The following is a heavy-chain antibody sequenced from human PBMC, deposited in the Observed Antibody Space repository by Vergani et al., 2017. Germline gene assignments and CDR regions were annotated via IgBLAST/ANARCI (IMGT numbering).Heavy chain of an antibody. CDR3: AKEEGGYCSGGTCYPEY. CDR1: GFTFNSYG. D-gene: IGHD2-15*01. V-gene: IGHV3-30*02. Sequence: QVQLVESGGGVVQPGGSLRLSCAASGFTFNSYGMHWVRQAPGKGLEWVASIRSDESRGYYGDSMEGPFTISRDNSKNTLYLQMKSLRPEDTAVYYCAKEEGGYCSGGTCYPEYWGQGTLVIVSS. CDR2: IRSDESRG. J-gene: IGHJ4*02.